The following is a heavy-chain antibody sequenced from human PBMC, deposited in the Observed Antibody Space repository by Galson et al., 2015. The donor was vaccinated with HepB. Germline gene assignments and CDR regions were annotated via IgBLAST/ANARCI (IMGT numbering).Heavy chain of an antibody. CDR2: IRSSSSYI. CDR3: ATGEGLHPPY. Sequence: SLRLSCAGSGFTFSSYSMNWVRQAPGKGLEWVSSIRSSSSYINYADSVRGRFTISRDNAKNSLYLQMNSLRVEDTAVYYCATGEGLHPPYWGQGTLVTVSS. D-gene: IGHD1-26*01. J-gene: IGHJ4*02. V-gene: IGHV3-21*01. CDR1: GFTFSSYS.